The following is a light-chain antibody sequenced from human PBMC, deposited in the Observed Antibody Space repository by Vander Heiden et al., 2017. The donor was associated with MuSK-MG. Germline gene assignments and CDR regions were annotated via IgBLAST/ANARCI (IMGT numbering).Light chain of an antibody. Sequence: EIVMTQSPATLSVSPGERATLSCRASQSVSSNLAWYQQKPGQAPRLLIYGASTRASGIPDRFSGSGSGTEFTLTSSSLQYEDFAVYYWQQDNNSLTFGGGTKVEIK. CDR1: QSVSSN. V-gene: IGKV3-15*01. J-gene: IGKJ4*01. CDR3: QQDNNSLT. CDR2: GAS.